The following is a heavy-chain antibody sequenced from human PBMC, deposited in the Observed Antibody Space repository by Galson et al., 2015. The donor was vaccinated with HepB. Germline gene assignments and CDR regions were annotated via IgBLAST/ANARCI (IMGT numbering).Heavy chain of an antibody. Sequence: QSGAEVKKPGESLKISCKGIGYSFTTYWIAWVRQMPGKGLEWMGIIYPADSDTRYSPSFQGQVTISADKSINTAYLQWSSLKASDTAIYYCARHATGTYYVKAFEMWGQGTMVTVSS. J-gene: IGHJ3*02. CDR3: ARHATGTYYVKAFEM. CDR2: IYPADSDT. V-gene: IGHV5-51*01. D-gene: IGHD1-26*01. CDR1: GYSFTTYW.